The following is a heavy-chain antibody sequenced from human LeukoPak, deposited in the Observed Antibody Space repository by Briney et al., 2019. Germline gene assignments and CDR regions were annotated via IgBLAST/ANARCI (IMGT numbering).Heavy chain of an antibody. CDR3: ARDPRYYGSGSYSQYYFDY. D-gene: IGHD3-10*01. CDR1: GFTVSSNY. CDR2: IYSGGST. V-gene: IGHV3-53*01. Sequence: GGSLRLSCAASGFTVSSNYMSWVRQAPGKGLEWVSVIYSGGSTYYADSVKGRFTISRDNSKNTLYLQMNSLRAEDTAVYYCARDPRYYGSGSYSQYYFDYWGQGTLVTVSS. J-gene: IGHJ4*02.